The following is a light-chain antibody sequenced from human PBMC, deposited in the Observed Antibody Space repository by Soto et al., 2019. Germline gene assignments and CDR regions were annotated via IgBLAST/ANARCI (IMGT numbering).Light chain of an antibody. CDR2: GAS. Sequence: EIVITQSPCTVSVYPRERATLSCRASQIISSNLAWYQQKPGQAPRLLIYGASTRATGIPARFSGSGSGTEFTLTISSLQSEDFAVYSCQQYNNWPLTFGQGTKVAI. CDR3: QQYNNWPLT. CDR1: QIISSN. V-gene: IGKV3-15*01. J-gene: IGKJ1*01.